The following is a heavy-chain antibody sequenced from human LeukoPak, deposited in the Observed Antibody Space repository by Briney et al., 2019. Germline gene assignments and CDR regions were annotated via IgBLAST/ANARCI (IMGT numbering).Heavy chain of an antibody. CDR3: AREPMVRGVTPVDYYYGMDV. CDR1: GGSISSGGYY. CDR2: IYYSGST. J-gene: IGHJ6*02. V-gene: IGHV4-31*03. D-gene: IGHD3-10*01. Sequence: SETLSLTCTVSGGSISSGGYYWSWIRQHPGKGLEWIGYIYYSGSTNYNPSLKSRVTISVDTSKNQFSLKLSSVTAADTAVYYCAREPMVRGVTPVDYYYGMDVWGQGTTVTVSS.